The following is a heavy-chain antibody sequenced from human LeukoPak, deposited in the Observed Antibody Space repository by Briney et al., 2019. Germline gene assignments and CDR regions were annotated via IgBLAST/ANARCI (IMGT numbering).Heavy chain of an antibody. J-gene: IGHJ4*02. V-gene: IGHV3-33*06. CDR1: GFTFSSYG. Sequence: GGSLRLSCAASGFTFSSYGMHWVRQAPGKGLEWVAVIWYDGSNKYYADSVKGRFTISRDNSKNTLYLQMNSLRAEDTAVYYCAKDHTSGSFDYWGRGTLVTVSS. D-gene: IGHD3-10*01. CDR2: IWYDGSNK. CDR3: AKDHTSGSFDY.